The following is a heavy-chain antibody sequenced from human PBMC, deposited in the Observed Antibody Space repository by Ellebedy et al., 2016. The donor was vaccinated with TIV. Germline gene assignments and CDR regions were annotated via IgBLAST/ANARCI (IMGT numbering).Heavy chain of an antibody. CDR3: AMHTYPRDLVY. Sequence: AASVKVSCKASGYTFTGYWIHWVRQAPGQGLEWMGYVYPHSGGTGYAQKFQGRVTMTRDTSITTAYMELGRLTSDDTAMYYCAMHTYPRDLVYWGQGTQITVSS. V-gene: IGHV1-2*02. CDR1: GYTFTGYW. D-gene: IGHD2-2*02. CDR2: VYPHSGGT. J-gene: IGHJ4*02.